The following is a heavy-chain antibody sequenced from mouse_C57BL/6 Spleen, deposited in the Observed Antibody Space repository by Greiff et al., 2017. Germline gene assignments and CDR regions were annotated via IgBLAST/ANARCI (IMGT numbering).Heavy chain of an antibody. CDR3: ARGSSYDAMDY. CDR2: INPYNGDT. CDR1: GYSFTGYF. V-gene: IGHV1-20*01. Sequence: VQLQQSGPELVKPGDSVKISCKASGYSFTGYFMNWVMPSHGKSLEWIGRINPYNGDTFYNQKFKGKATLTVDKSSSTAHMELRSLTSEASAVYYCARGSSYDAMDYWGQGTSVTVSS. J-gene: IGHJ4*01. D-gene: IGHD1-1*01.